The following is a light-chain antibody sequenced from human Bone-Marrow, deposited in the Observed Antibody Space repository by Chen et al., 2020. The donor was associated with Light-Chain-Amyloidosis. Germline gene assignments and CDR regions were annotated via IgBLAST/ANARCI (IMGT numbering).Light chain of an antibody. CDR2: DAS. Sequence: EIVLTQSPAPLSLSPGERATLSCRASQSVRSYLAWYQQKPGQAPRLLIYDASNRATGIPARFSGSGSGTDFTLTISSLEPEDFAGYYCQQRTNLFTFGPGTKVDVK. CDR1: QSVRSY. J-gene: IGKJ3*01. V-gene: IGKV3-11*01. CDR3: QQRTNLFT.